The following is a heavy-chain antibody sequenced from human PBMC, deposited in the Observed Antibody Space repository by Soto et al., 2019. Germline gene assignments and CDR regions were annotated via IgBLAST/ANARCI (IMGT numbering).Heavy chain of an antibody. J-gene: IGHJ6*03. CDR2: ISSSSSTI. D-gene: IGHD3-10*01. V-gene: IGHV3-48*01. CDR1: GFTFSSYS. CDR3: ARRATYYYDSGSYVPYYYYYMDV. Sequence: EVQLVESGGGLVQPGGSLRLSCAASGFTFSSYSMNWVRQAPGKGLEWVSYISSSSSTIYYADSVKGRFTISRDNAKKSLYLQMNSLRAEDTAVYYCARRATYYYDSGSYVPYYYYYMDVWGKGTTVTVSS.